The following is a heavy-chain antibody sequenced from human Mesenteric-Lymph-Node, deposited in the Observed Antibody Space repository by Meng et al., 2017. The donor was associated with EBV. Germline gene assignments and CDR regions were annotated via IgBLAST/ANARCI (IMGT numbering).Heavy chain of an antibody. D-gene: IGHD3-22*01. J-gene: IGHJ4*02. CDR1: GYTFTGYY. Sequence: VQLVQAGAEVKKPGASVKVSCKASGYTFTGYYMHWVRQAPGQGLEWMGWINPNSGGTNYAQKFQGWVTMTRDTSISTAYMELSRLRSDDTAVYYCARGGYYYDSSGDDFDYWGQGTLVTVSS. CDR3: ARGGYYYDSSGDDFDY. CDR2: INPNSGGT. V-gene: IGHV1-2*04.